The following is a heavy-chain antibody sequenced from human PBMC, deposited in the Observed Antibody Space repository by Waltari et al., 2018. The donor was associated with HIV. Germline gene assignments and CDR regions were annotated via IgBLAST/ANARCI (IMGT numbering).Heavy chain of an antibody. V-gene: IGHV3-66*01. J-gene: IGHJ5*02. CDR1: GFTVGNNS. CDR3: AREVFYYDNSGHPGWFDP. Sequence: VRLVESGGALVRPGGALRLSCTASGFTVGNNSMHWFRQASGKGLEWVSTMYSDGTTGSADSVKGRFSTSRDTSKNILHLLMDSLRVDDTAVYYCAREVFYYDNSGHPGWFDPWGQGTLVAVSS. CDR2: MYSDGTT. D-gene: IGHD3-22*01.